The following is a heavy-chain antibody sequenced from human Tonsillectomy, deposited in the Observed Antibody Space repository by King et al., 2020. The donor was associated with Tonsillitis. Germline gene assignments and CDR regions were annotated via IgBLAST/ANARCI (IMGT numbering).Heavy chain of an antibody. Sequence: VQLVESGGGLVQPGGSLRLSCAASGFTFSSYAMSWVRQAPGKGLEWVSVIYSGGSSTYYADSVKGRFTISRDNSKNTLYLQMNSLRAEDPAVYYCAKDGRFGEFRDAFDMWGQGTMVTVSS. CDR3: AKDGRFGEFRDAFDM. CDR1: GFTFSSYA. CDR2: IYSGGSST. J-gene: IGHJ3*02. D-gene: IGHD3-10*01. V-gene: IGHV3-23*03.